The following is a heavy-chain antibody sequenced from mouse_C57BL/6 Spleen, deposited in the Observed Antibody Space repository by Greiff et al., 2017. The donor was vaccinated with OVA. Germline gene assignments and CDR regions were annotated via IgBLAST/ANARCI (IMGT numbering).Heavy chain of an antibody. Sequence: EVHLVESGAELVKPGASVKLSCTASGFNIKVYYMHWVKQRTEQGLEWIGRIDTEDGETKYAPKFQGKATITAATSSNTAYLQLSSLTSEDTAVYYCARDYGSSYWFAYWGQGTLVTVSA. CDR2: IDTEDGET. V-gene: IGHV14-2*01. CDR1: GFNIKVYY. D-gene: IGHD1-1*01. J-gene: IGHJ3*01. CDR3: ARDYGSSYWFAY.